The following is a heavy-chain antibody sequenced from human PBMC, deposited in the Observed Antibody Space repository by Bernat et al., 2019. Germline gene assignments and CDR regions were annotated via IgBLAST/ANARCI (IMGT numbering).Heavy chain of an antibody. CDR3: ARDNSSSWGRFHWFDP. Sequence: QLQLQESGSGLVKPSQTLSLTCAVSGGSISSGGYSWSWIRQSPGKGLEWIGYIYHSGNNYYNPSLKSRVTMSVDRSKNQFFLKLTSVTAADTAVYYCARDNSSSWGRFHWFDPLGQGTLVTVSS. J-gene: IGHJ5*02. V-gene: IGHV4-30-2*06. CDR2: IYHSGNN. CDR1: GGSISSGGYS. D-gene: IGHD6-6*01.